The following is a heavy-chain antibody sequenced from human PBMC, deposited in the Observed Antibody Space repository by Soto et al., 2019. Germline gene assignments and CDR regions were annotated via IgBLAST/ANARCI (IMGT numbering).Heavy chain of an antibody. CDR2: IYHTGTT. Sequence: QVQLQESGPGLVKPSGTLSLTCAVSGGSISDNWWSWVRQPPGKGLEWIVEIYHTGTTHYNPSLWSRVTISIDKSKNQFSLKLSSVTAADTAVYYCARHIAVPRTRGFAFWGQGTVVTVSS. CDR3: ARHIAVPRTRGFAF. J-gene: IGHJ4*02. D-gene: IGHD6-19*01. CDR1: GGSISDNW. V-gene: IGHV4-4*02.